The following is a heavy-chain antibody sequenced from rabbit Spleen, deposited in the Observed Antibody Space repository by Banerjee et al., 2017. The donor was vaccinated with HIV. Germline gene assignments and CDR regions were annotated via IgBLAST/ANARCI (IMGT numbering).Heavy chain of an antibody. Sequence: QSLEESGGDLVKPGASLTLTCTASGFSFSSTYWICWVRQAPGKGLEWIACIYAGSGGSTYYASWAKGRFTISKTSSTTVTLQMTSLTAADTATYFCAGGERYIDYGAINSWGPGTLVTVS. CDR1: GFSFSSTYW. D-gene: IGHD2-1*01. CDR2: IYAGSGGST. CDR3: AGGERYIDYGAINS. V-gene: IGHV1S40*01. J-gene: IGHJ4*01.